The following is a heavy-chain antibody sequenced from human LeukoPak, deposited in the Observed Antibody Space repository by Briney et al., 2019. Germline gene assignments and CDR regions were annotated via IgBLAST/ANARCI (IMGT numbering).Heavy chain of an antibody. V-gene: IGHV1-8*01. D-gene: IGHD3-16*01. CDR1: GYNFISYD. Sequence: ASVKVSCKASGYNFISYDINWVRQATGQGLEWMGWMNPNSGNTGYAQKFQGRVTMTRNTSISTAYMELSSLRSEDTAVYYCARGHYVALDYYYGMDVWGQGTTVTVSS. CDR2: MNPNSGNT. CDR3: ARGHYVALDYYYGMDV. J-gene: IGHJ6*02.